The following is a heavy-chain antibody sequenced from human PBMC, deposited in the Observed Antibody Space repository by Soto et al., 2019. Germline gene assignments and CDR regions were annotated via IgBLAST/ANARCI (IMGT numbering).Heavy chain of an antibody. V-gene: IGHV3-21*06. CDR1: GLTFRSYV. Sequence: VGSQRLSCGASGLTFRSYVMDWVRQDPGKGLEWVSSISSGSSYIYYADSVKGRFTISRDNAKNSLYLQMNSLRAEDTAVYYCARSSGGSGKLWNYYGMDVWGQGTTVTVSS. CDR3: ARSSGGSGKLWNYYGMDV. J-gene: IGHJ6*02. CDR2: ISSGSSYI. D-gene: IGHD3-10*01.